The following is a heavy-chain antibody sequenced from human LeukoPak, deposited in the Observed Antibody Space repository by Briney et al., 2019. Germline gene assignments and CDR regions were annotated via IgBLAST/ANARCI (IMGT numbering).Heavy chain of an antibody. CDR1: RFTFSDYG. V-gene: IGHV3-30*03. CDR3: VTEVLVAFYY. J-gene: IGHJ4*02. D-gene: IGHD2-2*01. Sequence: PGGSLRLSCAASRFTFSDYGMYWVRQAPGKGLEWVAIISYDGSIKYYGNSVRGRFTISRDNSKDTLYLQMNSLRAEDTALYYCVTEVLVAFYYWGQGTLVTVSS. CDR2: ISYDGSIK.